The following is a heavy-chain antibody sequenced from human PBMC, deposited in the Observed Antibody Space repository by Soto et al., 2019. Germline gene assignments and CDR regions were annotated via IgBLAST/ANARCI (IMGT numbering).Heavy chain of an antibody. CDR2: IIPIFGTA. CDR1: GGTFSSYA. V-gene: IGHV1-69*12. Sequence: QVQLVQSGAEVKKPGSSVKVSCKASGGTFSSYAISWVRQAPGQGLEWMGGIIPIFGTANYAQKFQGRVTITADESTSIAYMELSSLRSEDTAVYYCARTPHDSSGYLDSLDYGMDVWGQGTTVTVSS. CDR3: ARTPHDSSGYLDSLDYGMDV. J-gene: IGHJ6*02. D-gene: IGHD3-22*01.